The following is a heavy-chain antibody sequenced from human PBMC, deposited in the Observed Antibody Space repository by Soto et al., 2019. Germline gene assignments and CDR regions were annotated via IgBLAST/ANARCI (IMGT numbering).Heavy chain of an antibody. CDR3: AKAREDGDAFDI. CDR2: ISSSSSYK. Sequence: WGSLRLSCAASGFTFSDYYMSWIRQAPGKGLEWVSYISSSSSYKNYADSVKGRFTISRDNAKNSLYLQMNSLTAEDTAVYYCAKAREDGDAFDIWGQGTMVTVSS. V-gene: IGHV3-11*06. CDR1: GFTFSDYY. J-gene: IGHJ3*02.